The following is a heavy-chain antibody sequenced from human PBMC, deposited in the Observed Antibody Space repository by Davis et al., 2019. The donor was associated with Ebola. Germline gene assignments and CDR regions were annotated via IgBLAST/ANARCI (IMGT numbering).Heavy chain of an antibody. CDR1: GFTFSSYG. D-gene: IGHD3-3*01. J-gene: IGHJ3*02. V-gene: IGHV3-30*18. CDR3: AKDGLRFLGWNDAFDI. Sequence: PGGSLRLSCAASGFTFSSYGMHWVRQAPGKGLEWVAVISYDGSNKYYADSVKGRFTISRDNSKNTLYLQMNSLRAEDTAVYYCAKDGLRFLGWNDAFDIWGQGTMVTVSS. CDR2: ISYDGSNK.